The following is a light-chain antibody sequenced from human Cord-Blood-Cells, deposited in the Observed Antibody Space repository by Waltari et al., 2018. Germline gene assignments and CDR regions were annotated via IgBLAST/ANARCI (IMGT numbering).Light chain of an antibody. Sequence: DIQMTQSPSSLSASVGDRVTITCQASQDISNYLNWYQQKPGKAPKLLIYDASNLETGVPSRFSGSGSGIDFTFTISSLQPEDIATYYCQQYDNLPRITFGPGTKVDIK. CDR1: QDISNY. J-gene: IGKJ3*01. CDR2: DAS. CDR3: QQYDNLPRIT. V-gene: IGKV1-33*01.